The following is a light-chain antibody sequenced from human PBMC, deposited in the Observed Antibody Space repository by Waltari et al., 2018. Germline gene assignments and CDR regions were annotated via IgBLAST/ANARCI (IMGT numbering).Light chain of an antibody. J-gene: IGKJ4*01. V-gene: IGKV1-NL1*01. CDR1: QRIGNS. CDR2: TAS. Sequence: DIQMTQSPSSLSASVGDRVTITCRASQRIGNSVDWYQQKPGKAPKPLLSTASKLESGVPSRFSGSGSGTEYTLTISSLQPEDFATYYCQQYYSIALDFGGGTKVEIK. CDR3: QQYYSIALD.